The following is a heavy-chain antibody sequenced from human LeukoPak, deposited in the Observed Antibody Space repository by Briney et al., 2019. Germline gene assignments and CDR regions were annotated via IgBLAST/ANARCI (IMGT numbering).Heavy chain of an antibody. Sequence: PSETLSLTCTVSGGSISSYYWSWIRQPPAKGLEWIGYIHYSGSTSYNPSLKSRVTISVDTSKNQFSLKLSSLTAADTAVYYCARGTYSSAWYAYWGQGTLVTVSS. CDR3: ARGTYSSAWYAY. J-gene: IGHJ4*02. CDR1: GGSISSYY. V-gene: IGHV4-59*01. CDR2: IHYSGST. D-gene: IGHD6-19*01.